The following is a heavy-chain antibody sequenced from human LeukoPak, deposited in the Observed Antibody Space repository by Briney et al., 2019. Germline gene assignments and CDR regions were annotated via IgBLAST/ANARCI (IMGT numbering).Heavy chain of an antibody. CDR2: IDRGVGST. CDR3: AKKGQADDGGKPD. V-gene: IGHV3-23*01. J-gene: IGHJ4*02. CDR1: GFTFSKYD. Sequence: GGSLRLSCAASGFTFSKYDLSWVRQAPGKGLECVSAIDRGVGSTYYADSVKGRFTISRDNSKNTLYLQMNNLRVDDTAVYYCAKKGQADDGGKPDWGQGTLVTVSS.